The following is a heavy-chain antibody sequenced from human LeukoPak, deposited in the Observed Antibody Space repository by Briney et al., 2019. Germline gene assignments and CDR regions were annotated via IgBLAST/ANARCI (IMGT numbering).Heavy chain of an antibody. CDR1: GGSISSYY. CDR3: ARGRTYVLRFSMDV. CDR2: IYYSGST. D-gene: IGHD3-3*01. V-gene: IGHV4-59*01. J-gene: IGHJ6*04. Sequence: PSETLSLTCTVSGGSISSYYWSWIRQPPGKGLEWIGYIYYSGSTNYNPSLKSRVTISVDTSKNQFSLKLSSVTAADTAVYYCARGRTYVLRFSMDVWGKGTTVTVSS.